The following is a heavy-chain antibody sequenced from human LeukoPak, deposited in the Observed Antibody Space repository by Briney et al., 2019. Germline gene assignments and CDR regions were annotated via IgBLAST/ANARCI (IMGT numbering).Heavy chain of an antibody. D-gene: IGHD6-13*01. J-gene: IGHJ5*02. CDR2: ISAHNGNT. CDR1: GYTFTSYG. Sequence: ASVTVSFKGSGYTFTSYGISWVGQAPGKGVEWMGWISAHNGNTNYAQKLQGRVTMTTDTSTSTAYMELRSLRSYDTAVYYCARAIPIRTRYSSSKEFDPWGLGTLVTVSS. V-gene: IGHV1-18*01. CDR3: ARAIPIRTRYSSSKEFDP.